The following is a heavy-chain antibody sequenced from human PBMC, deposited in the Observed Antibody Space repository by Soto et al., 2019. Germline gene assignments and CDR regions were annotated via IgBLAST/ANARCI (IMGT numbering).Heavy chain of an antibody. Sequence: GGALSLSCSASGYTFSPYWMHWVRQVPGKGLEWVASISSGSSDTWYADSVKGRFIISRDNAQNSLFLQMNTLRPEDTAMYYCPRVAYWGPGTQVTVSS. CDR1: GYTFSPYW. CDR2: ISSGSSDT. CDR3: PRVAY. J-gene: IGHJ4*02. V-gene: IGHV3-21*01.